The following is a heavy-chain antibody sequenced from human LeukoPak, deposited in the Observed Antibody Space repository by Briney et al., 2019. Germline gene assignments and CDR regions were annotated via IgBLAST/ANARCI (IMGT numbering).Heavy chain of an antibody. Sequence: ASVTVSFKASVGTFISYAISWVRQAPGQGREWMGRIITILGISTYAQKFHSRVTITADNSTSTAYMELSSLRSEDTAVYYFASRYCIGGSCYLGAFDIWGQGTMLTVSS. V-gene: IGHV1-69*04. D-gene: IGHD2-15*01. CDR3: ASRYCIGGSCYLGAFDI. CDR1: VGTFISYA. J-gene: IGHJ3*02. CDR2: IITILGIS.